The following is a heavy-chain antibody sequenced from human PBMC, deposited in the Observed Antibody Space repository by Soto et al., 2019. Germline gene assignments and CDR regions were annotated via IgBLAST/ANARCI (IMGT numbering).Heavy chain of an antibody. D-gene: IGHD3-10*01. J-gene: IGHJ6*02. V-gene: IGHV1-69*08. CDR3: ARDPDYYGSGSFYHYYGMAV. CDR1: GGTFSSYT. Sequence: QVQLVQSGTEVKKPGSSVKVSCKASGGTFSSYTISWVRQAPGQGLEWMGRNIPILGIANYAQKFQGRVTITADKSTSTVYMVLSSLRSEDTAVYYCARDPDYYGSGSFYHYYGMAVWGQGTTVTVSS. CDR2: NIPILGIA.